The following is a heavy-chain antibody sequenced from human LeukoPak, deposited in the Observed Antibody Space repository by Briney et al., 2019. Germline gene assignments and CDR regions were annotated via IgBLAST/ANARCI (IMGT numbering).Heavy chain of an antibody. V-gene: IGHV3-48*01. Sequence: GGSLRLSCTASEFTFSTYSMNWVRQAPGKGLEWISYISSSHSTIYYADSVKGRFTVSRDNAKNALYLQMNSLRAEDTAVYYCARDRGSNNYFDHWGQGALVTVSS. D-gene: IGHD2-2*01. J-gene: IGHJ4*02. CDR1: EFTFSTYS. CDR3: ARDRGSNNYFDH. CDR2: ISSSHSTI.